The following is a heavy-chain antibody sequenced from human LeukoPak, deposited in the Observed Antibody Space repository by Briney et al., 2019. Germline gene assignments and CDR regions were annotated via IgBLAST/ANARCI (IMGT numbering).Heavy chain of an antibody. CDR1: GFTFSSNW. CDR3: ARVQGGHIVVVTAFFDAFDI. V-gene: IGHV3-7*01. Sequence: GSLRLSCAASGFTFSSNWMSWVRQAQGKGLEWVANIRQDGSEKYYVDSVKGRFTISTDNAKNSLYLQMNSLRAEDTAVYYCARVQGGHIVVVTAFFDAFDIWGQGTMVTVSS. J-gene: IGHJ3*02. D-gene: IGHD2-21*02. CDR2: IRQDGSEK.